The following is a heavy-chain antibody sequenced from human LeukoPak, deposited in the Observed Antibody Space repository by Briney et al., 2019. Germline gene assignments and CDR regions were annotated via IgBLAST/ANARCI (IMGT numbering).Heavy chain of an antibody. D-gene: IGHD2-2*01. V-gene: IGHV1-69-2*01. CDR1: GYTFIDYY. CDR2: INPEDGEA. J-gene: IGHJ6*03. CDR3: ATDLESPDSAYYYMDV. Sequence: GATVKVSCKASGYTFIDYYIRWVQQAPGKGLGWMGRINPEDGEAVYAEKFTGRVSITADTSTDTAYMEVSSLRSEDTAVYYCATDLESPDSAYYYMDVWGKGTTVIVSS.